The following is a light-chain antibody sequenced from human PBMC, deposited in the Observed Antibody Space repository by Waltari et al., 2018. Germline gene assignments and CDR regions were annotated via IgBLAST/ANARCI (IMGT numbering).Light chain of an antibody. CDR2: AAS. V-gene: IGKV1-8*01. Sequence: IRMTQSPSSVSASPGDRVTLTCRASQGISSYLAWFQQKPGKAPKLLIYAASSLQSGVPSRFSGSGSGTDFTLTISCLQSEDLATYFCQQYYNYPLTFGGGTKVEIK. CDR3: QQYYNYPLT. J-gene: IGKJ4*01. CDR1: QGISSY.